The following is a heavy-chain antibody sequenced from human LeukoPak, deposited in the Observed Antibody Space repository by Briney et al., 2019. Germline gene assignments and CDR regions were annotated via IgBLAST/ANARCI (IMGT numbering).Heavy chain of an antibody. V-gene: IGHV4-61*01. J-gene: IGHJ4*02. D-gene: IGHD4-23*01. Sequence: PSETLSLTCTVSGGSFSSGSYYWSWIRQPPGKGLEWIGYIYYSGSTNYNPSLKSRVTISVDTSKNQFSLKLSSVTAADTAVYYCARLDYGGNPIDYWGQGTLVTVSS. CDR2: IYYSGST. CDR3: ARLDYGGNPIDY. CDR1: GGSFSSGSYY.